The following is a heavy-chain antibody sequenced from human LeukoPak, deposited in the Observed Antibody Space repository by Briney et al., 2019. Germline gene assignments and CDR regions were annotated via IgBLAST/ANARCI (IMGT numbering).Heavy chain of an antibody. V-gene: IGHV3-30*18. J-gene: IGHJ4*02. Sequence: PGRSLRLSCEASGFTFDDYAMHWVRQAPGKGLEWVAVISYDGRNKHYPDSVKGRFTISRDISTDTLWLQMNSLRAEDTAVYYCAKGRASVAALLTIDYWGQGTLVTVSS. CDR3: AKGRASVAALLTIDY. D-gene: IGHD6-19*01. CDR2: ISYDGRNK. CDR1: GFTFDDYA.